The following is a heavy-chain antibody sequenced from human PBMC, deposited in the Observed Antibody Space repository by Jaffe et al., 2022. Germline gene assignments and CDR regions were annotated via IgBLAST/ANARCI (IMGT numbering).Heavy chain of an antibody. D-gene: IGHD6-13*01. CDR3: ARDRRYSSSWFYDY. J-gene: IGHJ4*02. V-gene: IGHV3-48*03. Sequence: EVQLVESGGGLVQPGGSLRLSCAASGFTFSSYEMNWVRQAPGKGLEWVSYISSSGSIIYYADSVKGRFTISRDNAKNSLYLQMNSLRAEDTAVYYCARDRRYSSSWFYDYWGQGTLVTVSS. CDR1: GFTFSSYE. CDR2: ISSSGSII.